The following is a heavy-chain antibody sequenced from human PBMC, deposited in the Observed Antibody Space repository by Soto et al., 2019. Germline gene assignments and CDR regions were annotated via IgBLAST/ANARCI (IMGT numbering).Heavy chain of an antibody. V-gene: IGHV1-2*02. D-gene: IGHD2-21*02. J-gene: IGHJ4*02. CDR2: INPNSGDT. CDR1: GYTFTSYY. CDR3: AGQLAYCGGDCFTEPVDY. Sequence: QAQLVQSGAEVKKPGASVKVSCEASGYTFTSYYMHWVRQAPGQGLEWMGWINPNSGDTKYAQKLRCRVTMTRDTSITTAYMEVKMLTSDDTAVYYCAGQLAYCGGDCFTEPVDYWGQGTLVTVSS.